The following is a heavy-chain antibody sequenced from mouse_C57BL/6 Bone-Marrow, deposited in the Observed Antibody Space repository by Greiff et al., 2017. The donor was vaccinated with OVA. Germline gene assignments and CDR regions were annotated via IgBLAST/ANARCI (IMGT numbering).Heavy chain of an antibody. CDR1: GYTFTSYW. D-gene: IGHD2-4*01. Sequence: QVQLQQPGAELVKPGASVKLSCKASGYTFTSYWMQWVKQRPGQGLEWIGEIDPSDSYTNYNQKFKAKATLTVDTSSSTAYMQLSSLTSEDSAVYYCANPPYYDYDADWYFDVWGTGTTVTVSS. V-gene: IGHV1-50*01. CDR3: ANPPYYDYDADWYFDV. J-gene: IGHJ1*03. CDR2: IDPSDSYT.